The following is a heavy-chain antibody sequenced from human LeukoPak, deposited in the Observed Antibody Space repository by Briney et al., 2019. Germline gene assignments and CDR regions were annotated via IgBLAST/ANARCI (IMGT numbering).Heavy chain of an antibody. CDR3: ARVPQINAFDI. CDR2: IKQDGSEK. J-gene: IGHJ3*02. V-gene: IGHV3-7*01. CDR1: GFTFSSYW. Sequence: TGGSLRLSCAASGFTFSSYWMSWVRQAPGKGLEWVANIKQDGSEKYYVDSVKGRFTISRDNAKNTLYLQMNSLRADDTAVYYCARVPQINAFDIWGQGTMVSVSS.